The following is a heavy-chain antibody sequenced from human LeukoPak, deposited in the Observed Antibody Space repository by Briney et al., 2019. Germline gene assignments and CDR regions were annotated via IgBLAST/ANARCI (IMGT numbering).Heavy chain of an antibody. Sequence: GGSLGLSCAASGFTFSSDAMSWVRQAPGKGLEWVANIKLDGSEKYYVNSVKGRFTISRGNAKNSLNLQMNSLRAEDTAVYYCARETRGSYVPGLDSWGQGTLVTVSS. CDR2: IKLDGSEK. CDR3: ARETRGSYVPGLDS. J-gene: IGHJ4*02. V-gene: IGHV3-7*01. D-gene: IGHD1-26*01. CDR1: GFTFSSDA.